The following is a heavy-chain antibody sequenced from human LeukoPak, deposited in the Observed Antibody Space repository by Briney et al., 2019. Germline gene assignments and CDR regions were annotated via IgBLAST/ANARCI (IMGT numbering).Heavy chain of an antibody. CDR3: ARVLPLGYFDY. J-gene: IGHJ4*02. CDR1: GYSISSGYY. CDR2: IYHSGST. V-gene: IGHV4-38-2*02. Sequence: SETLSLTCTVSGYSISSGYYWGWIRQPPGKGLEWIGSIYHSGSTYYNPSLKSRVTISVDTSKNQFSLKLSSVTAADTAVYYCARVLPLGYFDYWGQGTLVTVSS.